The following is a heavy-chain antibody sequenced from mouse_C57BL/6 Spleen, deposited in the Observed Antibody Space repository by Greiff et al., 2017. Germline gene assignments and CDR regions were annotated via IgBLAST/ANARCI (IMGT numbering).Heavy chain of an antibody. CDR2: IYPGDGDT. D-gene: IGHD2-5*01. J-gene: IGHJ4*01. CDR1: GYAFSSYW. CDR3: ARSRDSNGMDY. Sequence: VQGVESGAELVKPGASVKISCKASGYAFSSYWMNWVKQRPGKGLEWIGQIYPGDGDTNYNGKFKGKATLTADKSSSTAYMQLSSLTSEDSAVYFCARSRDSNGMDYWGQGTSVTVSS. V-gene: IGHV1-80*01.